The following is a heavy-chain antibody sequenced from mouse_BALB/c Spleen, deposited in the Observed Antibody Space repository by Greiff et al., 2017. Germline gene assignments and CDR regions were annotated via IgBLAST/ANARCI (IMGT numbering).Heavy chain of an antibody. CDR2: ISSGGGST. D-gene: IGHD1-1*01. J-gene: IGHJ1*01. CDR1: GFAFSSYD. Sequence: EVMLVESGGGLVKPGGSLKLSCAASGFAFSSYDMSWVRQTPEKRLEWVAYISSGGGSTYYPDTVKGRFTISRDNAKNTLYLQMSSLKSEDTAMYYCARHVITTVVATYWYFDVWGAGTTVTVSS. V-gene: IGHV5-12-1*01. CDR3: ARHVITTVVATYWYFDV.